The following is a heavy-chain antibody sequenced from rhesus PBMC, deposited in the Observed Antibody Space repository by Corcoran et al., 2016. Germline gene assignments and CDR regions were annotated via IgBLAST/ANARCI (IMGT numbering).Heavy chain of an antibody. J-gene: IGHJ4*01. CDR2: IPYSGGT. V-gene: IGHV4-122*02. Sequence: QVQLQESGPGLVKPSETLSLTCAVSGGSISSGYYYWSWTRQPPGKGLEWLGYIPYSGGTSYNPSLKSRVTISGDTSKTPFSLKLSSVTAAGTAVYYCARVDSGYSIDFDYWGQGVLVTVSS. D-gene: IGHD5-24*01. CDR3: ARVDSGYSIDFDY. CDR1: GGSISSGYYY.